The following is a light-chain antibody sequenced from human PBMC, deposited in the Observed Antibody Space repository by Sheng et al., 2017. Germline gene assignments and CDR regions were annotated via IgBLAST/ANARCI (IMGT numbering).Light chain of an antibody. CDR1: SSNIGNNY. Sequence: QSVLTQPPSVSAASGQKVTISCSGSSSNIGNNYVSWYQQLPGTAPKLLIYDNNKRPSGIPDRFSGSKSGTSATLGITGLQTGDEADYYCGTWDTSLSAEVFGTGTKVTVL. V-gene: IGLV1-51*01. J-gene: IGLJ1*01. CDR3: GTWDTSLSAEV. CDR2: DNN.